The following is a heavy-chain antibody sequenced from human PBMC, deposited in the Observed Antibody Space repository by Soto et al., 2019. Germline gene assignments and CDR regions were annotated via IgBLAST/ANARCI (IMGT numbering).Heavy chain of an antibody. Sequence: GGSLRLSCAGSGLTFSNYEMHWVRQAPGKGLEWLSYISKSGSVIYYADSVKGRFTISRDNTKNFLYLQMNSLRAEDTAVYFCASVTLRCSYGIDVWGQWTTVTVSS. V-gene: IGHV3-48*03. J-gene: IGHJ6*02. D-gene: IGHD4-17*01. CDR2: ISKSGSVI. CDR3: ASVTLRCSYGIDV. CDR1: GLTFSNYE.